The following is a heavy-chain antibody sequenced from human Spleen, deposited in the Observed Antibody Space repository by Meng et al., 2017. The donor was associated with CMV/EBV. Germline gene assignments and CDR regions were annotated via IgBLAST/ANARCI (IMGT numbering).Heavy chain of an antibody. CDR1: GYSISSGYY. V-gene: IGHV4-38-2*02. D-gene: IGHD2-2*01. J-gene: IGHJ5*02. Sequence: GSLRLSCTVSGYSISSGYYWGWIRQPPGKGLEWIGSIYHSGSTYYNPSLKSRLTTSVDTSKNQFSLKLSSVTAADTAVYYCARRSLGYCTTTTCQQDSWFDPWGQGTLVTVSS. CDR2: IYHSGST. CDR3: ARRSLGYCTTTTCQQDSWFDP.